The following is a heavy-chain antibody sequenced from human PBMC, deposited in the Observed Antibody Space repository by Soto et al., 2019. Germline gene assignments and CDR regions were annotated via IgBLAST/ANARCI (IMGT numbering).Heavy chain of an antibody. J-gene: IGHJ4*02. D-gene: IGHD3-22*01. Sequence: EVLLVESGGGLVKPGGSLRLSCAASGFTFSTYSINWVRQAPGKGLEWVSSISSTSTYIYYADSVKGRFTISRDNAKNSLYLQMNTLSAEDTALYYCARHLNYYASSAATDTTDYWGQGTLVTVSS. CDR1: GFTFSTYS. CDR3: ARHLNYYASSAATDTTDY. V-gene: IGHV3-21*01. CDR2: ISSTSTYI.